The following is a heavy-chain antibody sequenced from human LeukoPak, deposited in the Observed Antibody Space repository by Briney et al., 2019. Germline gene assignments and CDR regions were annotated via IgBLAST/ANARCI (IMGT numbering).Heavy chain of an antibody. V-gene: IGHV1-18*04. J-gene: IGHJ4*02. CDR3: ARVPRGEHYDYVWGSYRYAQHHADYFDY. Sequence: ASVKVSCKASGYTFTSYGISWVRQAPGQGLEWMGWISAYNGNTNYVQKLQGRVTMTTDTSTSTAYMELRSLRSDDTAVYYCARVPRGEHYDYVWGSYRYAQHHADYFDYWGQGTLVTVSS. CDR1: GYTFTSYG. CDR2: ISAYNGNT. D-gene: IGHD3-16*02.